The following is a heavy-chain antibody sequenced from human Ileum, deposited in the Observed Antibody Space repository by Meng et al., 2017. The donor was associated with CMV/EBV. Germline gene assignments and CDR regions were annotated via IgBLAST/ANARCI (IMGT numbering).Heavy chain of an antibody. D-gene: IGHD1-26*01. Sequence: GESLKISCAASGFTFRNYWMLWVRQAPGKGLVWVSRIKPDGSYANYADSVKGRFTISRDNAKNTVYLQMNSLKSEDTAVYYCASSGSSVHWGQGTLVTVSS. CDR1: GFTFRNYW. CDR3: ASSGSSVH. CDR2: IKPDGSYA. V-gene: IGHV3-74*01. J-gene: IGHJ4*02.